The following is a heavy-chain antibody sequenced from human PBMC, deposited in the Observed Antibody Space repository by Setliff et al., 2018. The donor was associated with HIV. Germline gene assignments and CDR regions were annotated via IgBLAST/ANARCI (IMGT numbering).Heavy chain of an antibody. CDR2: IYHSGST. J-gene: IGHJ3*02. V-gene: IGHV4-38-2*01. CDR3: ARRSDFWSGYYDGAFDI. Sequence: SETLSLTCAVSAYSISSGYYWGWIRQPPGKGLEWIGSIYHSGSTYYNPSLKSRVTISVDTSKNQFSLKLTSVTAADTAIYYCARRSDFWSGYYDGAFDIWGQGTMVTVSS. CDR1: AYSISSGYY. D-gene: IGHD3-3*01.